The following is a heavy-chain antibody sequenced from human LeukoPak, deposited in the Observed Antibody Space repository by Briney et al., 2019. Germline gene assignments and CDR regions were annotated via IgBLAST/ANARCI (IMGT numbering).Heavy chain of an antibody. Sequence: PAQTLSLTWAVYGGSFNGDYWSWIRQPPGKGLEWIGEINHSGSTNYNPSLKSRVTISVDTSKNQFSLKLSSVTAADTAVYYCARGRYCSGGSCYSVYDYWGQGTLVTVSS. J-gene: IGHJ4*02. D-gene: IGHD2-15*01. V-gene: IGHV4-34*01. CDR1: GGSFNGDY. CDR2: INHSGST. CDR3: ARGRYCSGGSCYSVYDY.